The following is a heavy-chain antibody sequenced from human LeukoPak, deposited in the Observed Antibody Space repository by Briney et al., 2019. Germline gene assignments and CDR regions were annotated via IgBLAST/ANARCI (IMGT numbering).Heavy chain of an antibody. J-gene: IGHJ5*02. Sequence: AETLSLTCTVAGGSISIYYWSSIRQPPGKGLELIGYIYFSGSTNYNPSLKRRVTLSVDPSKNQFSLKLSHVPAGDTDVYYCAKDSVTIFAFEPWAEGALVTVSS. CDR1: GGSISIYY. V-gene: IGHV4-59*01. CDR3: AKDSVTIFAFEP. D-gene: IGHD3-3*01. CDR2: IYFSGST.